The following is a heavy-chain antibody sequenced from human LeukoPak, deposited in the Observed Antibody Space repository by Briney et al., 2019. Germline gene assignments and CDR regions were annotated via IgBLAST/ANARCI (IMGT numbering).Heavy chain of an antibody. D-gene: IGHD6-13*01. V-gene: IGHV3-43*01. CDR1: GFTFDDYT. Sequence: GGSLRLSCAASGFTFDDYTMHWVRQAPGKGLEWVSLISWDGGRKHYADSVKGRFTISRDNSKNSLYLQMNSLRSGDTALYYCAKDVGAAADPYHFDYWGQGTLVTVSS. CDR2: ISWDGGRK. CDR3: AKDVGAAADPYHFDY. J-gene: IGHJ4*02.